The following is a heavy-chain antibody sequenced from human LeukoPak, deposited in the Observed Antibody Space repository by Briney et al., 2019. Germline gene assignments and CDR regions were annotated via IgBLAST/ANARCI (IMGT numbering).Heavy chain of an antibody. Sequence: SGGSLRLSCAASGFTFSSYGMHWVRQAPGKGLEWVAVIWYDGSNKYYADSVKGRFTISRDNSKNTLYLQMNSLRAEDTAVYYCARDGRRYCSSTSCYYFDYWGQGTLVTVSS. J-gene: IGHJ4*02. D-gene: IGHD2-2*01. CDR2: IWYDGSNK. CDR3: ARDGRRYCSSTSCYYFDY. CDR1: GFTFSSYG. V-gene: IGHV3-33*01.